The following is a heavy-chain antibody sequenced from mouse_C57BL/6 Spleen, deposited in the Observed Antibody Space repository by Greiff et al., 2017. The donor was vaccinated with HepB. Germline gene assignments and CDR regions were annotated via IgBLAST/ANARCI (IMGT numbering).Heavy chain of an antibody. D-gene: IGHD2-2*01. V-gene: IGHV1-81*01. CDR2: IYPRSGNT. Sequence: VQLQESGAELARPGASVKLSCKASGYTFTSYGISWVKQRTGQGLEWIGEIYPRSGNTYYNEKFKGKATLTADKSSSTAYMELRSLTSEDSAVYFCAKRGVTTGSSYYFDYWGQGTTLTVSS. J-gene: IGHJ2*01. CDR3: AKRGVTTGSSYYFDY. CDR1: GYTFTSYG.